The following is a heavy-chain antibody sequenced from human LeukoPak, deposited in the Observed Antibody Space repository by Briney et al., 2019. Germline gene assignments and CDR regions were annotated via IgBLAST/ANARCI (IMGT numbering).Heavy chain of an antibody. Sequence: SVKVSCKASGGTFSSYAISWVRQAPGQGLEWMGGIIPIFGTANYAQKFQGRVTITADESTSTAYMELSSLRSEDAAVYYCASSTGVVVPAAILAWGQGTLVTVSS. CDR2: IIPIFGTA. D-gene: IGHD2-2*02. CDR1: GGTFSSYA. V-gene: IGHV1-69*13. J-gene: IGHJ4*02. CDR3: ASSTGVVVPAAILA.